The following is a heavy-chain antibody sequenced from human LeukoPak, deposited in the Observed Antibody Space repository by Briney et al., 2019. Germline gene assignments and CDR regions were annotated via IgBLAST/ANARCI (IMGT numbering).Heavy chain of an antibody. CDR3: AKDAAGPPDY. V-gene: IGHV3-30*18. D-gene: IGHD3-10*01. CDR1: GFTFSSYG. J-gene: IGHJ4*02. CDR2: ISYDGSNK. Sequence: AWSLRLSCAASGFTFSSYGMHWVRQAPGKGLEWVAVISYDGSNKYYADSVKGRFTISRDNSKNTLYLQMNSLRAEDTAVYYCAKDAAGPPDYWGQGTLVTVSS.